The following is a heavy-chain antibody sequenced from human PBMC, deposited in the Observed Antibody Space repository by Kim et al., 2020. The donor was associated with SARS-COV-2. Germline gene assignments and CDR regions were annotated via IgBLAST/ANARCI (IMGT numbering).Heavy chain of an antibody. Sequence: GGSLRLSCAASGFTFSSYDMYWVRQTTGKGLEWVSSIGTAGDTYYPGSVKGRFTISRENAKNSLYLQMNSLRAGDTAVYYCARARGRGNGMDVCGQGTAV. D-gene: IGHD3-16*01. CDR2: IGTAGDT. CDR1: GFTFSSYD. J-gene: IGHJ6*02. V-gene: IGHV3-13*04. CDR3: ARARGRGNGMDV.